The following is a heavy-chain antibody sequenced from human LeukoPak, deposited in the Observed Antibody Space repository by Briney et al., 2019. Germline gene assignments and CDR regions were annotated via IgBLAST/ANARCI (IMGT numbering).Heavy chain of an antibody. Sequence: PGGSLRLSCAASGFTFSSYGMSWVRQAPGKGLEWVSTISGSGSGSSTYYADSVKGRFTVSRDNSKNTLNLQMNSLRAEDTAVYYCAKDPTHYRVWDYYETIGLSYWGQGTLVTVSS. D-gene: IGHD3-22*01. CDR3: AKDPTHYRVWDYYETIGLSY. CDR2: ISGSGSGSST. CDR1: GFTFSSYG. V-gene: IGHV3-23*01. J-gene: IGHJ4*02.